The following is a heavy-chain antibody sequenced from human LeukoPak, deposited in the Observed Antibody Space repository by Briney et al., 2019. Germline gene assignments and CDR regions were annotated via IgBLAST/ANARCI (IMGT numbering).Heavy chain of an antibody. J-gene: IGHJ4*02. Sequence: GGSLRLSCAASGFTFSDYYMSWIRQAPGKGLEWVAVISYDGSNKYYADSVKGRFTISRDNSKNTLYLQMNSLRAEDTAVYYCAKDGRSGGSSMGYWGQGTLVTVSS. CDR1: GFTFSDYY. V-gene: IGHV3-30*18. CDR2: ISYDGSNK. D-gene: IGHD2-15*01. CDR3: AKDGRSGGSSMGY.